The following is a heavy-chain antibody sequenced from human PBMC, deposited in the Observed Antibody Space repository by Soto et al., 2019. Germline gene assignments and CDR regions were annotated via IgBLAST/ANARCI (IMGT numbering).Heavy chain of an antibody. V-gene: IGHV4-59*08. D-gene: IGHD2-15*01. J-gene: IGHJ4*02. CDR2: IYYSGST. CDR1: GGSISSYY. CDR3: ARLCVAATLHLLYFDF. Sequence: PSETLSLTCTVSGGSISSYYWSWIRQPPGKGLEWIGYIYYSGSTNYNPSLKSRVTISVDTSKNQISLKLSSVTAADTAVYYCARLCVAATLHLLYFDFWGPGTLVTVFS.